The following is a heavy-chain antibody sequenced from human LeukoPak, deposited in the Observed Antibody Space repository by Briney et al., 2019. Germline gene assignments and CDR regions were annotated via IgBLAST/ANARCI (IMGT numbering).Heavy chain of an antibody. D-gene: IGHD3-9*01. J-gene: IGHJ4*02. CDR3: ARDGIYDILTGYYTPYYFDY. Sequence: ASVKVSCKASGYTFTSYDINWVRQATGQGLEWMGWMNPNSGNTGYAQKFQGRVTMTRNTSISTAYMELSSLRSEDTAVYYCARDGIYDILTGYYTPYYFDYWGQGTLVTVSS. CDR1: GYTFTSYD. V-gene: IGHV1-8*01. CDR2: MNPNSGNT.